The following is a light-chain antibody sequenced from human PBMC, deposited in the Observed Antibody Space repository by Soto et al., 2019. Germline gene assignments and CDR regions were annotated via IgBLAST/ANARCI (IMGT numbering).Light chain of an antibody. J-gene: IGKJ4*01. CDR1: QWLRSW. CDR2: SAS. V-gene: IGKV1-12*01. Sequence: DTQMTQSPFSVSASVGDRVTITCRESQWLRSWLAWYQQKPGKAPKLLIYSASSLQSGVPSRFSGSGSGTDFTLTISSLPPEDFATYYCQQANSVPSTFGGGTKVEIK. CDR3: QQANSVPST.